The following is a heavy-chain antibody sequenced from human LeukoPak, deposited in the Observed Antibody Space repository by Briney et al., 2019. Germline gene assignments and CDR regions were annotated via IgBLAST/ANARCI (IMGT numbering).Heavy chain of an antibody. J-gene: IGHJ4*02. CDR1: GFTFSSYG. CDR3: AKDLQQWLVQVGYFDY. CDR2: ISYDGSNK. D-gene: IGHD6-19*01. Sequence: AGGSLRLSCAASGFTFSSYGMHWVRQAPGKGLEWVAVISYDGSNKYYADSVKGRFTISRDNSKNTLYLQMNSLRAEDTAVYYCAKDLQQWLVQVGYFDYWGQGTLVTVSS. V-gene: IGHV3-30*18.